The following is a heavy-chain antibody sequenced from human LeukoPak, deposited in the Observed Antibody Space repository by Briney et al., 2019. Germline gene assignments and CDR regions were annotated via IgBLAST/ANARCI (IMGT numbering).Heavy chain of an antibody. CDR3: ARDLSFGVVPAASTDY. D-gene: IGHD2-2*01. V-gene: IGHV1-2*02. CDR1: GYTFTDYY. CDR2: INPKSGDT. J-gene: IGHJ4*02. Sequence: ASVKVSCKASGYTFTDYYMHWVRQAPGQTLEWLSWINPKSGDTHYAQKLQGRVTMTTDTSTSTAYMELRSLRSDDTAVYYCARDLSFGVVPAASTDYWGQGTLVTVSS.